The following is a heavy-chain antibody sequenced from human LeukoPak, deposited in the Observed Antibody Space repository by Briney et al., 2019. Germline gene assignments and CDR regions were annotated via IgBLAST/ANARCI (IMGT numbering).Heavy chain of an antibody. CDR1: GYSFTSYW. V-gene: IGHV5-51*01. CDR3: ARSENYYYYGMDV. J-gene: IGHJ6*02. Sequence: GESLKISCKGSGYSFTSYWIGWVRQMPGKGLEWMGTIYPGDSDTRYSPSFQGQVTISADKSISTAYLQWSSLKASDTAMYYCARSENYYYYGMDVWGQGTTVTVSS. CDR2: IYPGDSDT.